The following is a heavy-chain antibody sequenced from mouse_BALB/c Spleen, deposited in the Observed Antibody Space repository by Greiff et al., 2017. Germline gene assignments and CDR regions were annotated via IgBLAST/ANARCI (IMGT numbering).Heavy chain of an antibody. Sequence: EVQGVESGGGLVKPGGSLKLSCAASGFTFSSYAMSWVRQSPEKRLAWVAEISSGGSYTYYPDTVTGRFTISRDNAKNTLYLEMSSLRSEDTAMYYCARSGIPYAMDYWGQGTSVTVAS. J-gene: IGHJ4*01. CDR2: ISSGGSYT. V-gene: IGHV5-9-4*01. CDR3: ARSGIPYAMDY. CDR1: GFTFSSYA.